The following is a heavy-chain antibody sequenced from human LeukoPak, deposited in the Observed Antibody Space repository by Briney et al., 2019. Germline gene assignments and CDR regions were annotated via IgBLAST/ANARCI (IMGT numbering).Heavy chain of an antibody. V-gene: IGHV4-34*01. J-gene: IGHJ6*04. CDR2: INHSGST. Sequence: SETLSLTCAVYGGSFSGYYWSWIRQPPGKGLEWIGEINHSGSTNYNPSLKSRVTISVDRSKNQFSLKLSSVTAADTAVYYCARDLSLDVWGKGTTVTVSS. CDR1: GGSFSGYY. CDR3: ARDLSLDV.